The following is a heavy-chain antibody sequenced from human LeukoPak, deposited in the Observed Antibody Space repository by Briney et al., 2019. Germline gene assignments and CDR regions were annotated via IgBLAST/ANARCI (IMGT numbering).Heavy chain of an antibody. CDR3: ARDLGADYGDYVFDP. CDR2: VYYTGST. D-gene: IGHD4-17*01. CDR1: GGSISTYY. V-gene: IGHV4-59*01. J-gene: IGHJ5*02. Sequence: SETLSLTCTVSGGSISTYYWNWIRQPPGKGLEWIEYVYYTGSTNYNPSLKSRVTISVDTSKNQFSLKLTSVTAADTAVYYCARDLGADYGDYVFDPWGQGTLVTVSS.